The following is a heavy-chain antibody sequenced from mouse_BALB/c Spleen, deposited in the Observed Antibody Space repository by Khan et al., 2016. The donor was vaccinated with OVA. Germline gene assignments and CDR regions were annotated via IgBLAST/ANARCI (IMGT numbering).Heavy chain of an antibody. Sequence: EDGPEVVKPGASVKMSCKASGYTFTSYVMHWVKQKPGQGLEWIGYIYPFNDATKFNEKFNGKATLTSDKSSSTAYMELSSLTSEDSAVYYCAPVGSYCVSFVYWGQGTLVTVSA. CDR1: GYTFTSYV. J-gene: IGHJ3*01. V-gene: IGHV1S136*01. CDR3: APVGSYCVSFVY. D-gene: IGHD2-12*01. CDR2: IYPFNDAT.